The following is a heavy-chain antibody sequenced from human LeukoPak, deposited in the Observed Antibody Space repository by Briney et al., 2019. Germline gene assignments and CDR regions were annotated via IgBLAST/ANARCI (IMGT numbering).Heavy chain of an antibody. D-gene: IGHD5-24*01. J-gene: IGHJ5*01. Sequence: GGSLRLFCAASGLHLSHLWVHWVRQAPGKGLVWVSRDISDWSSTGYADSLQGRFTISRDSAKHTLYLQTNRLRAEHTAVYYCARGSGDGYNWLFDSWGQGTLVTVSS. CDR1: GLHLSHLW. CDR2: DISDWSST. V-gene: IGHV3-74*01. CDR3: ARGSGDGYNWLFDS.